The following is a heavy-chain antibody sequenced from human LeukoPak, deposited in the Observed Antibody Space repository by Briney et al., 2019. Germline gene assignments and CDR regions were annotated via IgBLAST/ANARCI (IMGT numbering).Heavy chain of an antibody. V-gene: IGHV4-4*02. CDR2: IYHTGST. D-gene: IGHD1-26*01. J-gene: IGHJ4*02. Sequence: PSGTLSLTCAVSGGSISSITWWSWVRQPPGKGLEWIGEIYHTGSTNYNPSLKSRVTMSVDKSKNQFSLKLSSVTAADTAVYYCARLEWELALDYWGQGTLVTVSS. CDR3: ARLEWELALDY. CDR1: GGSISSITW.